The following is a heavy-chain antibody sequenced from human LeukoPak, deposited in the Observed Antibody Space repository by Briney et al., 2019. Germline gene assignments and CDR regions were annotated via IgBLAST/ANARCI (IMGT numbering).Heavy chain of an antibody. D-gene: IGHD2/OR15-2a*01. CDR3: ATLLGVGYYYYYYGMDV. J-gene: IGHJ6*02. CDR1: GGSISSSSYY. CDR2: IYYSGST. V-gene: IGHV4-39*01. Sequence: SETLSLTCTVSGGSISSSSYYWGWIRQPPGKGLEWIGSIYYSGSTYYNPSLKSRVTISVDTSKNQFSLKLSSVTAAGTAVYYCATLLGVGYYYYYYGMDVWGQGTTVTVSS.